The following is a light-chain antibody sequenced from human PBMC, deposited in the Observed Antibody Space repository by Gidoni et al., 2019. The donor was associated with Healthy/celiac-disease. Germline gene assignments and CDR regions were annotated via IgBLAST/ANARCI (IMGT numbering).Light chain of an antibody. CDR3: MQALQTPRA. J-gene: IGKJ1*01. CDR1: QSLLHSNGYNY. CDR2: LGS. Sequence: DIVMTQSPLSLPVTPGEPASISCRSSQSLLHSNGYNYLDWYLQKQGQSPQLLIYLGSNRASGVPDRFSGSGSGTDFTLKIIRVEAEDVGVYYCMQALQTPRAFXXXTKVEIK. V-gene: IGKV2-28*01.